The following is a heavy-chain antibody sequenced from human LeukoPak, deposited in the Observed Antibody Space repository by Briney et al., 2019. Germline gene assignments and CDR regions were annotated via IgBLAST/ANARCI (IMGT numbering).Heavy chain of an antibody. V-gene: IGHV3-48*03. CDR3: AREGNWNNFDY. J-gene: IGHJ4*02. Sequence: GGSLRLSCAASGFTLSNYEMNWVRQAPGKGLEWVSYISGSSGTLYYADSVKGRFTTSRDNAKKSLYLQMNSLRAEDTAVYYCAREGNWNNFDYWGQGTLVTVSS. D-gene: IGHD1-1*01. CDR2: ISGSSGTL. CDR1: GFTLSNYE.